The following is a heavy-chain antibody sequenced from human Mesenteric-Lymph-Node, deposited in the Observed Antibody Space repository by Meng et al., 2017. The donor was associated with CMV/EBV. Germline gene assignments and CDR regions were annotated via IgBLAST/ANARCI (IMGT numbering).Heavy chain of an antibody. CDR2: INSDGSST. Sequence: GESLKISCAASGFTFSSYWMHWVRQAPGKGLVWVSRINSDGSSTSYADSVKGRFTISRDNAKNTLYLQMNSLRAEDTAVYYCAKGKWWSSSEYYYYYYGMDVWGQGTTVTVSS. CDR1: GFTFSSYW. D-gene: IGHD6-6*01. V-gene: IGHV3-74*01. CDR3: AKGKWWSSSEYYYYYYGMDV. J-gene: IGHJ6*02.